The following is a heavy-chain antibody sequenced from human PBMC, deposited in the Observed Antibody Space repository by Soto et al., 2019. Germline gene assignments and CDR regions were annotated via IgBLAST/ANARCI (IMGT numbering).Heavy chain of an antibody. CDR3: ARGPPGYSYGYHY. CDR1: GGSISSGCYY. CDR2: IYYSGST. V-gene: IGHV4-31*03. J-gene: IGHJ4*02. Sequence: SDTLSLTCTVSGGSISSGCYYWSWIRQHPGKGLECIGYIYYSGSTYYNPSLKSRVTISVDTSKNQFSLKLSSVTAADTAVYYCARGPPGYSYGYHYWGQGTLVTVST. D-gene: IGHD5-18*01.